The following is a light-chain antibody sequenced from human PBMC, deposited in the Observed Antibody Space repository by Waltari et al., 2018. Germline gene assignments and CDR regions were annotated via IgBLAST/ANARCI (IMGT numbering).Light chain of an antibody. Sequence: QSALTQPAAGSGSPGQSITISCSRTISDVGNENLVAWYQQLPGRAPQLLIYEVDKRPSWISRRFSGSMSGKTASRTISGLQAEDEADYYCCSYVGTVMFGGGTRVTVL. V-gene: IGLV2-23*02. CDR1: ISDVGNENL. J-gene: IGLJ3*02. CDR3: CSYVGTVM. CDR2: EVD.